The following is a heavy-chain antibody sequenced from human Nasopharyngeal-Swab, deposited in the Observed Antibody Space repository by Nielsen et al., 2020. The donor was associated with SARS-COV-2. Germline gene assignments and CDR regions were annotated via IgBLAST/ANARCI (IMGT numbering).Heavy chain of an antibody. CDR2: ISSSRTTI. CDR1: GFTLDTYS. J-gene: IGHJ4*02. D-gene: IGHD3-16*01. Sequence: GESLKISCEASGFTLDTYSMNWVRQAPGKGLEWASYISSSRTTIYYADSVKGRFTISRDDAKNSLYLQMNSLKVDDTAVYYCARRNPWGWDFDYWGQGTLVTVSS. V-gene: IGHV3-48*04. CDR3: ARRNPWGWDFDY.